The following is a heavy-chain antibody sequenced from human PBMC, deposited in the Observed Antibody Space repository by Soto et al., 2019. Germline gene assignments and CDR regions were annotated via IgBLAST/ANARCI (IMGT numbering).Heavy chain of an antibody. CDR3: ARDRGTGYSYGYSIDFVY. Sequence: SETLSLTCAVYGGSFSGYYWSWIRQPPGKGLEWIGEINHSGSTNYNPSLKSRVTISVDTSKNQFSLKLSYVTAADTAVYYCARDRGTGYSYGYSIDFVYWGQGTLVTVSS. D-gene: IGHD5-18*01. CDR1: GGSFSGYY. CDR2: INHSGST. J-gene: IGHJ4*02. V-gene: IGHV4-34*01.